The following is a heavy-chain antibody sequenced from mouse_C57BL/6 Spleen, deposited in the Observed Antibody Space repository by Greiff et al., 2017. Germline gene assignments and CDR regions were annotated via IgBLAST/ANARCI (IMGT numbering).Heavy chain of an antibody. D-gene: IGHD3-2*02. J-gene: IGHJ2*01. V-gene: IGHV10-3*01. CDR3: VRDRDSSGYFDY. CDR1: GFTFNTYA. CDR2: IRSKSSNYAT. Sequence: EVQLVESGGGLVQPTGSLKLSCAASGFTFNTYAMHWVRQAPGKGLEWVARIRSKSSNYATYYADSVKDRFTISRDDSQSMLYLQMNNLKTEDTAMYYCVRDRDSSGYFDYWGQGTTLTVSS.